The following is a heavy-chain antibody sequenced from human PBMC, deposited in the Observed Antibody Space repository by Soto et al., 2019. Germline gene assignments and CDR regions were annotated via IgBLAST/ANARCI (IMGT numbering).Heavy chain of an antibody. Sequence: EVLLVESGGGVVQPGGSLKLSCVASGFVFKDSSIHWVRQASGKGLEWVDRIRDRAYNYATAYTASVKGRFTISRDHSTNTAYLQMNSLRTEDTAIYYFTRRISAAQDYWGQGTLVTVSS. D-gene: IGHD1-20*01. J-gene: IGHJ4*02. CDR3: TRRISAAQDY. V-gene: IGHV3-73*01. CDR1: GFVFKDSS. CDR2: IRDRAYNYAT.